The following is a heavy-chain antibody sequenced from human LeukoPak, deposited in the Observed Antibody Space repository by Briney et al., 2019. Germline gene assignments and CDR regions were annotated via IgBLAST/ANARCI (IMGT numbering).Heavy chain of an antibody. CDR3: ARSGNSSSRPFDY. Sequence: QAGGSLRLSCAASGFTFSSYAMHWVRQAPGKGLEWVAVISYDGSNKYYADSVKGRFTISRDNSKNTLYLQMNSLRAEDTAVYYCARSGNSSSRPFDYWGQGTLVTVSS. V-gene: IGHV3-30-3*01. CDR1: GFTFSSYA. D-gene: IGHD3-10*01. J-gene: IGHJ4*02. CDR2: ISYDGSNK.